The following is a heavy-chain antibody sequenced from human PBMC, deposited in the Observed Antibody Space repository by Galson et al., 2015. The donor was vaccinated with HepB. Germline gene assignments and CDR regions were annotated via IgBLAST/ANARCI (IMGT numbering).Heavy chain of an antibody. CDR2: INSDGSST. J-gene: IGHJ4*02. CDR3: ARERDRSSSGSLLNY. CDR1: GFTFSSYW. D-gene: IGHD6-6*01. Sequence: SLRLSCAASGFTFSSYWMHWVRQAPGKGLVWVSRINSDGSSTSYADSVKGRFTISRDNAKNTLYLQMNSLRAEDTAVYYCARERDRSSSGSLLNYWGQGTLVTVSS. V-gene: IGHV3-74*01.